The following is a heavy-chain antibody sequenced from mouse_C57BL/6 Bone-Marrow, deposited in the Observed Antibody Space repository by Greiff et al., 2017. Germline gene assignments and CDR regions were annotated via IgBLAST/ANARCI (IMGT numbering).Heavy chain of an antibody. CDR2: IYPGNGDT. J-gene: IGHJ1*03. CDR3: ARSPCGYDDPYWYFDV. Sequence: QVQLKESGAELVRPGASVKMSCTASGYTFTSYNMHWVKQTPRQGLEWIGAIYPGNGDTSYTPKFKGKATLTVDKASSTAYLQLSSLTSEDSAVYFCARSPCGYDDPYWYFDVWGTGTTVTVSA. CDR1: GYTFTSYN. D-gene: IGHD2-2*01. V-gene: IGHV1-12*01.